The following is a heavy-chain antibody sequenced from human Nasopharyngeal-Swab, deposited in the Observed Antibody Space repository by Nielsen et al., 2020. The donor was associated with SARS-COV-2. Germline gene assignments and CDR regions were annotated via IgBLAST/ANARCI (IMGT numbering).Heavy chain of an antibody. J-gene: IGHJ3*02. V-gene: IGHV3-21*01. Sequence: GESLKISCAASGFTFNTYGMNWVRQAPGKGLELVSSISTSSSYIYYADSVKGRFTISRDNAKSSLHLQMNSLRAEDTAVYYCARDLPVLLDAFDIWGQGTMVTVSS. D-gene: IGHD3-10*01. CDR1: GFTFNTYG. CDR2: ISTSSSYI. CDR3: ARDLPVLLDAFDI.